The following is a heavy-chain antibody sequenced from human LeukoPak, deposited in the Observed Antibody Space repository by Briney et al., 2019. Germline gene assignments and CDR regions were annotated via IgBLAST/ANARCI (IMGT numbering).Heavy chain of an antibody. CDR3: ATYRQLLFPFDS. D-gene: IGHD5-24*01. V-gene: IGHV3-23*01. CDR1: GFTFSTFA. Sequence: TGGSLRLSCAASGFTFSTFAMIWVRQPPGKGLEWVSSIFPSGGEIHYADSVRGQFTISRDNSKSTLSLQMNSLRAEDTAIYYFATYRQLLFPFDSWGQETLVTV. J-gene: IGHJ4*02. CDR2: IFPSGGEI.